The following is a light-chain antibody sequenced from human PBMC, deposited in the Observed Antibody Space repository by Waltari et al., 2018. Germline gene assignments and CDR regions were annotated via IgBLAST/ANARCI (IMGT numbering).Light chain of an antibody. V-gene: IGKV1-5*03. J-gene: IGKJ2*01. CDR1: QSISSW. CDR3: QQYSNYPYT. Sequence: DIQMTQSPSTLSASVGDTVTITCRASQSISSWLAWYQQKPGKAPKLQIQKASTLESGVPSRFSGSGSGTEFTLTIDSLLPDDFATYYCQQYSNYPYTFGQGTKLEI. CDR2: KAS.